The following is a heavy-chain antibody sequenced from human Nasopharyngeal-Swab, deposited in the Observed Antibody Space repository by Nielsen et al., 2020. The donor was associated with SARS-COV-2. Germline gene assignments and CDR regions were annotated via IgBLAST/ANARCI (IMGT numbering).Heavy chain of an antibody. D-gene: IGHD3-22*01. CDR3: ARPGYDSSGYTSYFDY. Sequence: WIRQPPGKGLEWIGSIYYSGSTYYNPSLKSRVTISVDTSKNQFSLKLSSVTAADTAVYYCARPGYDSSGYTSYFDYWGQGTLVNVSS. J-gene: IGHJ4*02. CDR2: IYYSGST. V-gene: IGHV4-39*01.